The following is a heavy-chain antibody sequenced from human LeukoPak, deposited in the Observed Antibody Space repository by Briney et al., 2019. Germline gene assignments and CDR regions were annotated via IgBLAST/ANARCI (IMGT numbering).Heavy chain of an antibody. J-gene: IGHJ4*02. Sequence: PSETLSLTCTVSGGSFSGYYWSWIRQPPGKGLEWIGEINHSGSTNYNPSLKSRVTISVDKSKNQFSLKLSSVTAADTAVYYCARVSSGATTVDYWGQGTLVTVSS. CDR1: GGSFSGYY. CDR2: INHSGST. D-gene: IGHD1-26*01. V-gene: IGHV4-34*01. CDR3: ARVSSGATTVDY.